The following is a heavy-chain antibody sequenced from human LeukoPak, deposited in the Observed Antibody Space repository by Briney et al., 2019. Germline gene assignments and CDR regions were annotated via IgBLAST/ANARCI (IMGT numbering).Heavy chain of an antibody. Sequence: GGSPRLSCAASGFTFSSYWMSWVRQAPGKGLEWVANIKKDGSEKYYVDSVKGRFTISRDNAKNSLYLQMNSLRAEDTAVYYCARARDPYYYYYMDVWGKGTTVTVSS. CDR2: IKKDGSEK. CDR1: GFTFSSYW. CDR3: ARARDPYYYYYMDV. D-gene: IGHD2-21*02. J-gene: IGHJ6*03. V-gene: IGHV3-7*01.